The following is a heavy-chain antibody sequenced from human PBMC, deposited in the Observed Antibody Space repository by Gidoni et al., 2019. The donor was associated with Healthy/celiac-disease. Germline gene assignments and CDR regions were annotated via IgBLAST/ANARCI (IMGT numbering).Heavy chain of an antibody. CDR1: GFTFSSYA. Sequence: QVQLVESGGGVVQPGRSLRLSCAASGFTFSSYAMHWVRQAPGKGLEWVAVISYDGSNKYYADSVKGRFTISRDNSKNTLYLQMNSLRAEDTAVYYCARGGYQLLYPLSWGQGTLVTVSS. D-gene: IGHD2-2*02. J-gene: IGHJ5*02. V-gene: IGHV3-30-3*01. CDR2: ISYDGSNK. CDR3: ARGGYQLLYPLS.